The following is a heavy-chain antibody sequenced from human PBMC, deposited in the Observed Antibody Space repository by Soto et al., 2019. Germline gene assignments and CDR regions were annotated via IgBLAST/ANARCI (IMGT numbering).Heavy chain of an antibody. Sequence: QVQLQESGPGLMKPSVTLSLICSVSGESVGRGTNYWSWVRQAPGRGLEWIGYIFDAATAIYNPSFESRVSISLDAAKNQVSLKLTSVTAADTAIYYCARDRRGRADGFIYYYGMEVWGQGTSVTVAS. CDR2: IFDAATA. V-gene: IGHV4-61*01. CDR1: GESVGRGTNY. CDR3: ARDRRGRADGFIYYYGMEV. D-gene: IGHD6-13*01. J-gene: IGHJ6*02.